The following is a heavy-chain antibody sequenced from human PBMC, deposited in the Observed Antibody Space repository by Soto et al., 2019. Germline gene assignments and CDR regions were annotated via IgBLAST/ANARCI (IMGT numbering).Heavy chain of an antibody. D-gene: IGHD5-12*01. J-gene: IGHJ6*02. CDR1: GCSISSSSYY. Sequence: PSETLSLTCTISGCSISSSSYYWGWLRQHPGKELEWIGSIYCSGITYYNPSLQSRVTISVDRSKNQFSLKLSSVTAADSAVYYCARRRGFPYYYGMDVWGQGTTVTVSS. CDR2: IYCSGIT. CDR3: ARRRGFPYYYGMDV. V-gene: IGHV4-39*07.